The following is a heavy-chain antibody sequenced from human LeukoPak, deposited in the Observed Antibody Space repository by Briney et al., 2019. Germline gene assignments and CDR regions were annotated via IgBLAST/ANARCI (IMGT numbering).Heavy chain of an antibody. V-gene: IGHV1-2*02. J-gene: IGHJ5*02. CDR3: ARVRRYYDSSGYFTP. D-gene: IGHD3-22*01. Sequence: ASVKVSCKASGYTFTGYYMHWVRQAPGQGLEWMGWINPNSGGTNYAQKFQGRVTMTRDTSISTAYMELSRLRSDDTAVYYCARVRRYYDSSGYFTPWGQGTLVTVSS. CDR1: GYTFTGYY. CDR2: INPNSGGT.